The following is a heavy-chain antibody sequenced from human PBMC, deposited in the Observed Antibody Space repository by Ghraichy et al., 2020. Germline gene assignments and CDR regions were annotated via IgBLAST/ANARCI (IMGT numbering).Heavy chain of an antibody. V-gene: IGHV3-64D*06. CDR2: ISSNGGST. J-gene: IGHJ4*02. D-gene: IGHD2-15*01. Sequence: GGSLRLSCSASGFTFSSYTMLWVRQAPGKGLEYVSVISSNGGSTYYADSVKGRFTISSDNSKNTLYLQMSVLRAEDTALYSCVKCSGSGASCCDIDYGGKGTLVTVSS. CDR3: VKCSGSGASCCDIDY. CDR1: GFTFSSYT.